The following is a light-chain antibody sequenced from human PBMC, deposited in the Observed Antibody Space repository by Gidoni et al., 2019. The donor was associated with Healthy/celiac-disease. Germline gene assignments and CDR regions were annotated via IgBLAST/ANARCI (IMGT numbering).Light chain of an antibody. V-gene: IGLV3-21*04. CDR3: QVWDSSSDHPGYV. J-gene: IGLJ1*01. CDR2: YDS. CDR1: NIGSKS. Sequence: SYLLNQPPSVSVATGKTARITCGGNNIGSKSVHWYQQKPGQAPVLVIYYDSDRPSGIPERFSGSNSGNTATLTISRVEAGDEADYYCQVWDSSSDHPGYVFGTGTKITVL.